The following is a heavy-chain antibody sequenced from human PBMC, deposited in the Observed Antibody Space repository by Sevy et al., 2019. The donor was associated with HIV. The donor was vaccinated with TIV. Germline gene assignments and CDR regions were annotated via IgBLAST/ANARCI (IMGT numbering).Heavy chain of an antibody. Sequence: ASVKVSCKASGHTFTGYYMHWVRQAPGQGLEWMGWINPNSGGTNYAQKFQGRVTMTRDTSISTAYMELSRLRSDDTAVYYCARGPDILTGFWFDPWGQGTLVTVSS. CDR1: GHTFTGYY. CDR2: INPNSGGT. CDR3: ARGPDILTGFWFDP. J-gene: IGHJ5*02. V-gene: IGHV1-2*02. D-gene: IGHD3-9*01.